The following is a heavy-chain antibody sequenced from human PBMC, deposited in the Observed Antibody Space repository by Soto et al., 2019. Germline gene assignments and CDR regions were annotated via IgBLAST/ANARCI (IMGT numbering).Heavy chain of an antibody. CDR3: ARGLSDYGDSSYYFDY. D-gene: IGHD4-17*01. V-gene: IGHV1-69*01. J-gene: IGHJ4*02. Sequence: QVQLVQSGAEVKKPGSSVNVSCKASGGTFSSYAISWVRQAPGQGLEWMGGIIPIFGTANYAQKFQGRVTITADESTSTAYMELSSLRSEDTAVYYCARGLSDYGDSSYYFDYWGQGTLVTVSS. CDR1: GGTFSSYA. CDR2: IIPIFGTA.